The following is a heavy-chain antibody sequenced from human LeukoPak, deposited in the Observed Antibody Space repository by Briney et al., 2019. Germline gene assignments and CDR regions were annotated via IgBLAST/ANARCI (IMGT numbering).Heavy chain of an antibody. CDR2: ISYDGSNK. CDR1: GFTFSSYG. D-gene: IGHD6-6*01. Sequence: GGALRLSSAPSGFTFSSYGMHWVRQAPGKGLEWVAVISYDGSNKYYADSVKGRFTISRDNSKNTLYLQMNSLRAEDTAVYYCAKMVAARNFDYWGQGTLVTVSS. J-gene: IGHJ4*02. V-gene: IGHV3-30*18. CDR3: AKMVAARNFDY.